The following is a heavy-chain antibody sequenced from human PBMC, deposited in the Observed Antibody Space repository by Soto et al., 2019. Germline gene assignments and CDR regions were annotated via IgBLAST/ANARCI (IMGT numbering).Heavy chain of an antibody. D-gene: IGHD3-22*01. V-gene: IGHV4-34*01. CDR3: ARRDSSGPPLDS. CDR2: INHSGIT. Sequence: SETLSLTGAVCGGSFSGYYCSWIRQPPWKELQWIGGINHSGITNYNPSLKSRVTTSVDTSKNHFSLKLSSVTAADTAVYYCARRDSSGPPLDSCGQGTLVTVSS. CDR1: GGSFSGYY. J-gene: IGHJ4*02.